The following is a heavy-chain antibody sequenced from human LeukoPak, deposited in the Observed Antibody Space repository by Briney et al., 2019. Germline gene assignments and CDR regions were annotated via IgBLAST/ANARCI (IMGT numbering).Heavy chain of an antibody. J-gene: IGHJ4*02. V-gene: IGHV4-59*01. Sequence: SETLCLTCTVSGGSISSYYWSWIRQPPGKGQEWISHIYYSGTTNYNPSLKSRVIISADTTKNQFSPKLSSVTAVDTAVYYCARGVYIAAAQHGYWGQGTLVTVSS. CDR1: GGSISSYY. D-gene: IGHD6-13*01. CDR2: IYYSGTT. CDR3: ARGVYIAAAQHGY.